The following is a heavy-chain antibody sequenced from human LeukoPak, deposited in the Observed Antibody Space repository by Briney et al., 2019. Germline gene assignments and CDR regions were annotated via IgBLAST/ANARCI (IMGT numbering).Heavy chain of an antibody. Sequence: GGSLRLSCAASGFTFSSYAMSWVRQAPGKGLEWVSAINRSGGSTYYADSVKGRFTISRDNSKNTLYLQMNSLRAEDTAVYYCAKEVDYYDSSGYQQGAFDIWGQGTMVTVSS. CDR2: INRSGGST. CDR3: AKEVDYYDSSGYQQGAFDI. J-gene: IGHJ3*02. D-gene: IGHD3-22*01. CDR1: GFTFSSYA. V-gene: IGHV3-23*01.